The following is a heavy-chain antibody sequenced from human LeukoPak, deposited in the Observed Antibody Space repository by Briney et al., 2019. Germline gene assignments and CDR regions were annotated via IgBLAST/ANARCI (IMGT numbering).Heavy chain of an antibody. D-gene: IGHD3-10*01. CDR1: GYTFTSYY. Sequence: ASVKVSCKASGYTFTSYYMHWVRQAPGQGLEWMGRIIPILGIANYAQKFQGRVTITADKSTSTAYVELSSLRSEDTAVYYCASFGPNYYYGMDVWGQGTTVTVSS. V-gene: IGHV1-69*02. J-gene: IGHJ6*02. CDR2: IIPILGIA. CDR3: ASFGPNYYYGMDV.